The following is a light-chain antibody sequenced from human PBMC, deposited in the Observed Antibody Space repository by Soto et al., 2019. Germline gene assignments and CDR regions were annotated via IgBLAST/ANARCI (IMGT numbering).Light chain of an antibody. CDR3: NSYAGSSVV. CDR2: EVT. CDR1: SRDVGAYNY. J-gene: IGLJ2*01. V-gene: IGLV2-8*01. Sequence: QSALTQPPSASGSPGQSVTISCSGTSRDVGAYNYVSWYQQHPGKAPKLMIYEVTKRPSVVPDRFSGSKSGSTASLTVSGLQPEDEAHYYCNSYAGSSVVFGGGTKLTVL.